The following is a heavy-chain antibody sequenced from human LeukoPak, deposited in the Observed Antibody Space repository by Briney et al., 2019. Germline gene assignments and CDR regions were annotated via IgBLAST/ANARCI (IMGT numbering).Heavy chain of an antibody. Sequence: GGSLRLSCAASGFTFDDYAMHWVRQAPGKGLEWVSLISWDGGSTYYADSVKGRFTISRDNSKNSLYLQMNSLRAEDTALYYCAKDTDYGDYVADGMDVWGQGTTVTVSS. CDR3: AKDTDYGDYVADGMDV. J-gene: IGHJ6*02. CDR1: GFTFDDYA. D-gene: IGHD4-17*01. V-gene: IGHV3-43D*03. CDR2: ISWDGGST.